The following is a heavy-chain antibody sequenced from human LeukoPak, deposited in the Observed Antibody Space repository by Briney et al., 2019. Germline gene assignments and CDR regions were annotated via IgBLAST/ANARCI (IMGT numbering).Heavy chain of an antibody. CDR2: INHSGST. V-gene: IGHV4-34*01. J-gene: IGHJ4*02. CDR1: GGSFSGYY. CDR3: ARGGWQQLGYFDY. Sequence: SETLPLTCAVYGGSFSGYYWSWIRQPPGKGLEWIGEINHSGSTNYNPSLKSRVTISVDTSKNQFSLKLSSVTAADTAVYYCARGGWQQLGYFDYWGQGTLVTVSS. D-gene: IGHD6-13*01.